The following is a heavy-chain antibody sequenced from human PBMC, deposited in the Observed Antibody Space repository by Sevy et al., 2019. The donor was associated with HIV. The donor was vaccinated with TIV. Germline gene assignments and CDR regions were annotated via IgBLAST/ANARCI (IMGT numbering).Heavy chain of an antibody. D-gene: IGHD4-17*01. V-gene: IGHV1-2*02. Sequence: ASVKVSCKASGYIFTDYYIHWVRQAPGQGLEWMAWINSDSGITNNAQRFQGEGTVTRDTSLSMAYLELTNLKSNDTAIYYWAALTTQPTSDLYGLDVWGQGTTVTVSS. J-gene: IGHJ6*02. CDR3: AALTTQPTSDLYGLDV. CDR1: GYIFTDYY. CDR2: INSDSGIT.